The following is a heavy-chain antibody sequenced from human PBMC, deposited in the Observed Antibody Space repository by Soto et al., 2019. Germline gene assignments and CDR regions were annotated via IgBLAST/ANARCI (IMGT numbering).Heavy chain of an antibody. J-gene: IGHJ4*02. CDR2: IYYSGST. CDR3: MLGSGWKDFDY. CDR1: GGSISSSSYY. Sequence: PSETLSLTCTVSGGSISSSSYYWGWIRQPPGKGLEWIGSIYYSGSTYYNPSLKSRVTISVDTSKNQFSLKLSSLTAADTAVYYCMLGSGWKDFDYWGQGTLVTVS. V-gene: IGHV4-39*01. D-gene: IGHD3-22*01.